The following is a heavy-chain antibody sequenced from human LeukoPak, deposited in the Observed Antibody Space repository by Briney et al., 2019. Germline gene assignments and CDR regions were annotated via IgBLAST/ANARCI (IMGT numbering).Heavy chain of an antibody. CDR1: GDSVSSGSSY. Sequence: PSETLSLTCTVTGDSVSSGSSYWSWIRQPPGKGLEWIGYIYHSGSTNYKPSLKNRVTISLDTSKNQFSLKLSSVTAADTAVYYCARGSGWYFVYWGQGTLVTVSS. CDR3: ARGSGWYFVY. J-gene: IGHJ4*02. CDR2: IYHSGST. V-gene: IGHV4-61*01. D-gene: IGHD6-19*01.